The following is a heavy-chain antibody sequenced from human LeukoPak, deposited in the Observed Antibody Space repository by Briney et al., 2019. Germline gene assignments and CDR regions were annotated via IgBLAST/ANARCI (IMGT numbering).Heavy chain of an antibody. CDR3: ARVPGIAQLYCMDV. CDR1: GFTVSSNY. Sequence: GGSLRLSCAASGFTVSSNYMSWVRQAPGKGLEWVSVIYSGGSTYYADSVKGRFTISRDNSKNTLYLQMNSLRAEDTAVYYCARVPGIAQLYCMDVWGQGTTVTVSS. CDR2: IYSGGST. V-gene: IGHV3-66*01. D-gene: IGHD6-13*01. J-gene: IGHJ6*02.